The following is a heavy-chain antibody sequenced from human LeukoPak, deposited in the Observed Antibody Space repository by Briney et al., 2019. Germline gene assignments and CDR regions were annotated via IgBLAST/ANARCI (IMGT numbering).Heavy chain of an antibody. D-gene: IGHD5-12*01. J-gene: IGHJ4*02. CDR2: ISGSGDKT. CDR1: GFPFSTFE. V-gene: IGHV3-23*01. Sequence: PGGSLRLSCAASGFPFSTFEMTWVRQAPGKGPEWVSFISGSGDKTYYADSVKGRFTISRDDSKNTLYLQLNSLGAEDTALYYCVKGGWLDYWGQGALVTVSS. CDR3: VKGGWLDY.